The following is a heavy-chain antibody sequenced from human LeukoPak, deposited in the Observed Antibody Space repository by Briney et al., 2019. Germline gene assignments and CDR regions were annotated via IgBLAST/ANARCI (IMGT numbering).Heavy chain of an antibody. CDR3: AGGGIGVPAAMPSLVDY. CDR2: ISSSSSYI. D-gene: IGHD2-2*01. CDR1: GFTFSSYS. J-gene: IGHJ4*02. Sequence: GGSLRLSCAASGFTFSSYSMNWVRQAPGKGLEWVSSISSSSSYIYYADSVKGRFTISRDNAKNSLYLQMNSLRAEDTAVYYCAGGGIGVPAAMPSLVDYWGQGTLVTVSS. V-gene: IGHV3-21*01.